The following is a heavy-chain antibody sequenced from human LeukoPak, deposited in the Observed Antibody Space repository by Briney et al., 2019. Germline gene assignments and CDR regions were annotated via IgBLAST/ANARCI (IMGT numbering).Heavy chain of an antibody. D-gene: IGHD2-21*02. CDR2: ISSRGSYL. J-gene: IGHJ3*02. Sequence: GGSLGLSCAGSGFTFNNHSLNWFRQAPGKGLEWVSSISSRGSYLYYTDSVKGRFTISRDNAKNSLYLQMNSLRAEDTAVYYCARAFFYCGGDCYPNDAFDIWGQGTMVTVSS. V-gene: IGHV3-21*01. CDR3: ARAFFYCGGDCYPNDAFDI. CDR1: GFTFNNHS.